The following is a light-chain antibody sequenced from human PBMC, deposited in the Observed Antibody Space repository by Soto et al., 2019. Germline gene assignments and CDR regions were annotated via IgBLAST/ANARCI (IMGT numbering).Light chain of an antibody. CDR1: SSNIWAGYD. J-gene: IGLJ3*02. V-gene: IGLV1-40*01. CDR3: QSYDSSLRGV. CDR2: ANT. Sequence: QSVLTQPPSVSGAPGQRVTISCTGSSSNIWAGYDVHWYQQLPGTAPKLLIYANTNRPSGVPDRFSGSKSGTSASLAITGLQAEDEADYYCQSYDSSLRGVFGGGTKLTVL.